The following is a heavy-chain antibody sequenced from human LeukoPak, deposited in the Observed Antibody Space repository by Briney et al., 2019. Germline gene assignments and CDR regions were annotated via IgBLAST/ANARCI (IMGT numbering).Heavy chain of an antibody. D-gene: IGHD6-6*01. Sequence: SETLSPTCTVSGGSISSYYWSWIRQPPGKGLEWIGYIYYSGSTNYNPSLKSRVTISVDTSKNQFSLKLSSVTAADTAVYYCARVRVAARPYWYFDLWGRGTLVTVSS. V-gene: IGHV4-59*01. CDR3: ARVRVAARPYWYFDL. CDR1: GGSISSYY. CDR2: IYYSGST. J-gene: IGHJ2*01.